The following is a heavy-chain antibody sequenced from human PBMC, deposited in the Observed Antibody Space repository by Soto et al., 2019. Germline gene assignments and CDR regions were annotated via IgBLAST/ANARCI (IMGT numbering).Heavy chain of an antibody. D-gene: IGHD2-2*01. CDR2: ISGGGDST. J-gene: IGHJ4*02. CDR3: EKRSLTPAAMKSPFDY. V-gene: IGHV3-23*01. CDR1: GFTFSNYA. Sequence: EVQLLESGGGLVQPGGSLRLSCAASGFTFSNYAMSWVRQAPGKGLEWVSTISGGGDSTYYADSVKGRFTISRDNAKNALYLQVNSLRAEGTAAYYCEKRSLTPAAMKSPFDYWGQGTLVTVSS.